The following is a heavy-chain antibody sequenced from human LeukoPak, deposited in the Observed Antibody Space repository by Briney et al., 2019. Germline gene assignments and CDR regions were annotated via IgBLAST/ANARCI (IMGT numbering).Heavy chain of an antibody. V-gene: IGHV3-30*04. J-gene: IGHJ4*02. CDR3: ARHLSGVTGYTYGRGIDY. CDR1: GFIFNSYA. Sequence: GGSLRLSCAASGFIFNSYAMHWVRQAPGKGLEWVAAISYDGTNKYYADSVKGRFTISRDNSKNTLFLQMDSLRAEDTAVYFCARHLSGVTGYTYGRGIDYWGQRTLVTVSS. D-gene: IGHD5-18*01. CDR2: ISYDGTNK.